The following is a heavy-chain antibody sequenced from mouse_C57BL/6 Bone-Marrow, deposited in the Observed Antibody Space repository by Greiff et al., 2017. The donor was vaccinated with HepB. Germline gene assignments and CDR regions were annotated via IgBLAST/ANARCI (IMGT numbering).Heavy chain of an antibody. CDR2: IDPETGGT. V-gene: IGHV1-15*01. D-gene: IGHD2-1*01. Sequence: VQLQQSGAELVRPGASVTLSCKASGYTFTDYEMHWVKQTPVHGLEWIGAIDPETGGTAYNQKFKGKAILTADKSSSTAYMELRSLTSDDSAVYYCTRAPLYYVNYGFAYWGQGTLVTVSA. J-gene: IGHJ3*01. CDR3: TRAPLYYVNYGFAY. CDR1: GYTFTDYE.